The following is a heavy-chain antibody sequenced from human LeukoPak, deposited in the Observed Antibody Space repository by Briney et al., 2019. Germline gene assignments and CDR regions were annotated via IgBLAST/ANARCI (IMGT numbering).Heavy chain of an antibody. Sequence: ASVKVSCKASGYTFTSYAMHWVRQAPGQRLEWMGWINAGNGNTKYSQKFQGRVTITRDTSASTAYMELSSLRSEDTAVYYCARDRSPYPPIAEGSYDYWGQGTLVTVSS. D-gene: IGHD6-13*01. CDR1: GYTFTSYA. V-gene: IGHV1-3*01. J-gene: IGHJ4*02. CDR2: INAGNGNT. CDR3: ARDRSPYPPIAEGSYDY.